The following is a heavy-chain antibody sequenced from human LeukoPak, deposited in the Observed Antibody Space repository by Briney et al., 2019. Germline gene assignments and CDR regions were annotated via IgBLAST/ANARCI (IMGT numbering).Heavy chain of an antibody. D-gene: IGHD6-19*01. J-gene: IGHJ4*02. CDR1: GFTFDDYA. CDR2: ISWNSGSI. CDR3: AKDIGIAVAALDY. V-gene: IGHV3-9*01. Sequence: PGRSLRLSCAASGFTFDDYAMHWVRQAPGKGLEWVSGISWNSGSIGYADSVKGRFTISRDNAKNSLYLQMNSLRAEDTALYYCAKDIGIAVAALDYWGQGTLVTVSS.